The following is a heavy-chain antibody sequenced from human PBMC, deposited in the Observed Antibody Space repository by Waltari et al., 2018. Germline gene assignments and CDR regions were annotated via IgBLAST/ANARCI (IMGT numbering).Heavy chain of an antibody. V-gene: IGHV3-48*03. CDR2: ISSSGSTI. CDR1: GFTFSSYE. J-gene: IGHJ4*02. CDR3: ATGSDYYDSSGYFY. D-gene: IGHD3-22*01. Sequence: EVQLVESGGGLVQPGGSLRLSCAASGFTFSSYEMNWVRQAPGKGLEWVSYISSSGSTIYYADSVKGRFTISRDNAKNSLYLQMNSLRAEDTAVYYCATGSDYYDSSGYFYWGQGTLVTVSS.